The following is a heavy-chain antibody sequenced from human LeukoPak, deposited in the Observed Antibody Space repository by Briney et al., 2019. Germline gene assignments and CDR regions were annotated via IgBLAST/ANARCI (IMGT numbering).Heavy chain of an antibody. J-gene: IGHJ4*02. Sequence: SVKVSCKASGGTFSSYAISWVRQAPGQGLEWMGGIIPIFGTANYAQKFQGRVTITADESTSTAYMELSSLRSEDTAVYYCARSPLPGYCSGGGCPQAFDYWGQGTLVTVSS. V-gene: IGHV1-69*13. CDR2: IIPIFGTA. CDR3: ARSPLPGYCSGGGCPQAFDY. D-gene: IGHD2-15*01. CDR1: GGTFSSYA.